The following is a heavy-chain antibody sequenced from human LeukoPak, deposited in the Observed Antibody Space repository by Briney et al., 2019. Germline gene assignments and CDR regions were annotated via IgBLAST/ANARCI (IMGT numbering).Heavy chain of an antibody. V-gene: IGHV1-24*01. CDR3: AARYCSSTSCKYNWFDP. CDR1: GYTLTELS. Sequence: ASVKVSCKVSGYTLTELSMHWVRQAPGKELEWMGGFDPEDGETIYAQKFQGRVTMTEDTSTDTAYMELSSLRSEDTAVYYCAARYCSSTSCKYNWFDPWGQGTLVTVSS. J-gene: IGHJ5*02. D-gene: IGHD2-2*01. CDR2: FDPEDGET.